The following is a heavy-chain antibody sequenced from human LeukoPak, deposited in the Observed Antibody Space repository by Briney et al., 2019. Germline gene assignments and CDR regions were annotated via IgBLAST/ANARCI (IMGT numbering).Heavy chain of an antibody. J-gene: IGHJ3*02. CDR1: GGSFSGYY. Sequence: SETLSLTCAVYGGSFSGYYWNWIRQPPGKGLEWIGEINHSGSTNYNPSLKSRVTISVDTSKNQFSLKLSSVTAADTAVYYCARDTRDAFDIWGQGTMVTVSS. CDR3: ARDTRDAFDI. CDR2: INHSGST. V-gene: IGHV4-34*01.